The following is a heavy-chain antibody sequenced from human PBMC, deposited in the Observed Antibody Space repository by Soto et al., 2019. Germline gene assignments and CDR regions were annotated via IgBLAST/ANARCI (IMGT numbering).Heavy chain of an antibody. V-gene: IGHV3-43*01. D-gene: IGHD5-18*01. CDR3: VKDGTVDGYVGAFDI. J-gene: IGHJ3*02. CDR2: ISWDGGSA. CDR1: GFPFDDHT. Sequence: PGGSLRPSCAASGFPFDDHTLHWVRQAPGKGLEWVSLISWDGGSAYYADSVKGRFTISRDNIKDSLYLQMNSLRTDDTALYYCVKDGTVDGYVGAFDIWGQGTMVTVSS.